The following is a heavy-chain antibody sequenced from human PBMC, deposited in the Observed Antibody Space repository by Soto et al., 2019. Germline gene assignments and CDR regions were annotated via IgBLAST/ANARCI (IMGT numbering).Heavy chain of an antibody. CDR3: ARVEAARPWVYYGMDV. J-gene: IGHJ6*02. CDR2: ISAYNGNT. D-gene: IGHD6-6*01. V-gene: IGHV1-18*01. CDR1: GYTFTSYG. Sequence: QVQLVQSGAEVKKPGASVKVSCKASGYTFTSYGISCVRQAPGQGLEWMGWISAYNGNTNYAQKLQGRVTMTTDTSTSTAYMELRSLRSDDTAVYYCARVEAARPWVYYGMDVWGQGTTVTVSS.